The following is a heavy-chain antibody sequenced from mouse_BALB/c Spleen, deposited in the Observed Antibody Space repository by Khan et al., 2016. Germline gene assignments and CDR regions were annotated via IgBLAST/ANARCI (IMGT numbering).Heavy chain of an antibody. CDR2: IDPENGHT. J-gene: IGHJ3*01. Sequence: VQLKESGAELVRPGALVKLSCKASGFNIKDYYLHWVKQRPEQGLEWVGWIDPENGHTIYDPKFQGKASMTADTSSNPAYLQLSSLTSEDTAVYYCAGEISYHTSRGFAYWGQGTLVIVSA. CDR3: AGEISYHTSRGFAY. V-gene: IGHV14-1*02. D-gene: IGHD2-12*01. CDR1: GFNIKDYY.